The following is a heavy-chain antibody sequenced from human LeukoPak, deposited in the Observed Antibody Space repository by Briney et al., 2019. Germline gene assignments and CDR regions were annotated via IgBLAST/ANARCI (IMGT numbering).Heavy chain of an antibody. CDR1: GFTFSNAW. Sequence: PGGSLRLSCTASGFTFSNAWMSWVRQAPGKGLEWVSAISGSGGSTYYADSVKGRFTISRDNSKNTLYLQMNSLRAEDTAVYYCAKEGVAGFSTTPHFDYWGQGTLVTVSS. CDR3: AKEGVAGFSTTPHFDY. V-gene: IGHV3-23*01. J-gene: IGHJ4*02. CDR2: ISGSGGST. D-gene: IGHD3-10*01.